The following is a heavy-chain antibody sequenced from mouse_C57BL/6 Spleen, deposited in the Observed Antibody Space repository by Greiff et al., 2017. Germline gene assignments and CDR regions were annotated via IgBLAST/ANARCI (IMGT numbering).Heavy chain of an antibody. CDR2: IYPSDSET. V-gene: IGHV1-61*01. D-gene: IGHD4-1*01. J-gene: IGHJ3*01. CDR3: ARRLGLGFAY. Sequence: QVQLQQPGAELVRPGSSVKLSCKASGYTFTSYWMDWVKQRPGQGLEWIGNIYPSDSETHYNQKFKDKATLTVDKSSSTAYMQLSSLTSEDSAVYYCARRLGLGFAYWGQGTLVTVSA. CDR1: GYTFTSYW.